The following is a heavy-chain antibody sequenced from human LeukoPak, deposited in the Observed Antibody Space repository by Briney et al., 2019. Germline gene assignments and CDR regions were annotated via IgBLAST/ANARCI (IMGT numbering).Heavy chain of an antibody. CDR1: GGAFSGYY. V-gene: IGHV4-34*01. CDR2: INHSGST. Sequence: PSETLSLTCAVYGGAFSGYYWSWIRQPPGKGLEWIGEINHSGSTNYNPSLKSRVTISVDTSKNQFSLKLSSVTAADTAVYYCARVLYKGPFGYWGQGTLVTVSS. D-gene: IGHD3-16*02. CDR3: ARVLYKGPFGY. J-gene: IGHJ4*02.